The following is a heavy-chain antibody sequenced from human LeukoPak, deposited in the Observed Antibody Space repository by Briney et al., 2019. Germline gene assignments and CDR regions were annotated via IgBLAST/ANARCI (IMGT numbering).Heavy chain of an antibody. CDR3: ARAWHDYVWGSYRPTIYYFDY. CDR2: INHSGST. J-gene: IGHJ4*02. CDR1: GGSFSGYY. D-gene: IGHD3-16*02. Sequence: SETLSLTCAVYGGSFSGYYWSWIRQPPGKGLEWIGEINHSGSTNYNPSLKSRVTISVDTSKNQFSLKLSSVTAADTAVYYCARAWHDYVWGSYRPTIYYFDYWGQGTLVTVSS. V-gene: IGHV4-34*01.